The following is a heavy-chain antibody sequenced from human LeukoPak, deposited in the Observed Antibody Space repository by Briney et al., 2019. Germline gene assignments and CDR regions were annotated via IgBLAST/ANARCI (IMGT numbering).Heavy chain of an antibody. CDR1: GFPFSSYG. Sequence: GGSLRLSCAASGFPFSSYGMHWVRQAPGKGLEWVAVLSYDGSNEYYADSVKGRFTISRDNAKNSLYLQMDSLRAEDTAVYYCARDRRRSGDYYFDYWGQGTLVTVSS. V-gene: IGHV3-30*03. CDR3: ARDRRRSGDYYFDY. CDR2: LSYDGSNE. J-gene: IGHJ4*02. D-gene: IGHD4-17*01.